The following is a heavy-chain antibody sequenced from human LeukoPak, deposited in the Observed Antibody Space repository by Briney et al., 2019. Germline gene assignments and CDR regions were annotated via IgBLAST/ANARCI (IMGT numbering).Heavy chain of an antibody. V-gene: IGHV3-23*01. Sequence: PGGSLRLSCAASGFTFSSHAMSWVRQAPGKGLEWVSAISGSGGSTYYADSVKGRFTISRDNSKNTLYLQMNSLRAEDTAVYYCAKAGDYYGSGRGITYWGQGTLVTVSS. CDR3: AKAGDYYGSGRGITY. CDR1: GFTFSSHA. J-gene: IGHJ4*02. D-gene: IGHD3-10*01. CDR2: ISGSGGST.